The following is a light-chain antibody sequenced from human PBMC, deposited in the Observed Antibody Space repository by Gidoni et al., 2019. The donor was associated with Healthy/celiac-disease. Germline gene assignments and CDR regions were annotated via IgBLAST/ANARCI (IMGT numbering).Light chain of an antibody. CDR2: DAS. CDR1: QSVSSY. CDR3: QQRSNWPLT. Sequence: EIVFTHSPATLSLSPGERATLSCRASQSVSSYLAWYQQKPGQAPRLLIYDASNRATGIPARFSGSGSGTDFTLTISSLEPEDFAVYYCQQRSNWPLTFGGXTKVEIK. J-gene: IGKJ4*01. V-gene: IGKV3-11*01.